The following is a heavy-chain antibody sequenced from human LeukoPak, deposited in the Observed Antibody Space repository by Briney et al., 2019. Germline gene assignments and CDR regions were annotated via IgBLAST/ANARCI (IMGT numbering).Heavy chain of an antibody. CDR3: AKDTVASSFDH. CDR1: GFTFSDHS. D-gene: IGHD5-12*01. V-gene: IGHV3-11*04. Sequence: GGSLRLSCATSGFTFSDHSMDWVRQAPGKGLEWVSYISSSGSTIYYADSVKGRFTISRDNAKNSLYLQMNSLRAEDTAAYYCAKDTVASSFDHWGQGTLVTVSS. CDR2: ISSSGSTI. J-gene: IGHJ4*02.